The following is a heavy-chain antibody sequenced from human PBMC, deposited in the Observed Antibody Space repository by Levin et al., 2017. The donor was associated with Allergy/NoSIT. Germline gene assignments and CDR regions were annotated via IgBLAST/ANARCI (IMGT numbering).Heavy chain of an antibody. CDR3: AKDPLGGNIVVVPAAIHQDLNNNWFDP. D-gene: IGHD2-2*01. V-gene: IGHV3-23*01. Sequence: ASVKVSCAASGFTFSSYAMSWVRQAPGKGLEWVSAISGSGGSTYYADSVKGRFTISRDNSKNTLYLQMNSLRAEDTAVYYCAKDPLGGNIVVVPAAIHQDLNNNWFDPWGQGTLVTVSS. CDR2: ISGSGGST. J-gene: IGHJ5*02. CDR1: GFTFSSYA.